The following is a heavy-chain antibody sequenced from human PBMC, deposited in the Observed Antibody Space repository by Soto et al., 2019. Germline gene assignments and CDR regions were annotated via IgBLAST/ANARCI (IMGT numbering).Heavy chain of an antibody. D-gene: IGHD3-9*01. CDR2: IIPMFGTT. CDR3: EREGNDWGWFDP. V-gene: IGHV1-69*12. CDR1: GGTFSNYG. Sequence: QVQLVQSGTEVKKPGSSVKVSCKASGGTFSNYGINWVRQAPGQGLEWMGGIIPMFGTTNYAQKFLGRVTITADESTSTAYMELSSLRSEDTAVYYCEREGNDWGWFDPWGQGTLFTVSS. J-gene: IGHJ5*02.